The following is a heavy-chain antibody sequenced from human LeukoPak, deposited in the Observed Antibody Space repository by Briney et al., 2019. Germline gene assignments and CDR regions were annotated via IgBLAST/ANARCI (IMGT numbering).Heavy chain of an antibody. Sequence: SETLSLTCAVYGGSFSGYYWSWIRQPPGKGLEWIGEINHSGSTNYNPSLKSRVTISVDTSKNQFSLKLSSVTAADTAVYYCARGRVVTTNYFDYWGQGTLVTVSS. D-gene: IGHD3-10*01. CDR3: ARGRVVTTNYFDY. J-gene: IGHJ4*02. V-gene: IGHV4-34*01. CDR1: GGSFSGYY. CDR2: INHSGST.